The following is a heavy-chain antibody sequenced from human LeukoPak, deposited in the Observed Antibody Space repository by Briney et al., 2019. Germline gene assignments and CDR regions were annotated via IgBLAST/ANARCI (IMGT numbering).Heavy chain of an antibody. CDR2: IRYDGSNK. V-gene: IGHV3-30*02. CDR1: GFTFSSYG. Sequence: GGSLRLSCAASGFTFSSYGMHWVRQAPGKGLEWVAFIRYDGSNKYYADSVKGRFTISRGNSKNTLYLQMNSLRAEDTAVYYCAKDQEAYDILTGYYYAEYFQHWGQGTLVTVSS. J-gene: IGHJ1*01. CDR3: AKDQEAYDILTGYYYAEYFQH. D-gene: IGHD3-9*01.